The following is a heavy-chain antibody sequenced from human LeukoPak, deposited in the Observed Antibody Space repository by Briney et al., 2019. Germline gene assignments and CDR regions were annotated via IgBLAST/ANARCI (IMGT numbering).Heavy chain of an antibody. CDR3: ARDQYDTWSRRGNFDS. V-gene: IGHV3-7*03. CDR2: IKLDGSEK. D-gene: IGHD3-3*01. CDR1: GFTFSSTW. J-gene: IGHJ4*02. Sequence: PGGSLRLSCAASGFTFSSTWMNWVRQAPGKGLEWVANIKLDGSEKNYVDSVKGRFTISRDNTKNSLYLQMNSLRVEDTAVFYCARDQYDTWSRRGNFDSWGQGTLVIVSS.